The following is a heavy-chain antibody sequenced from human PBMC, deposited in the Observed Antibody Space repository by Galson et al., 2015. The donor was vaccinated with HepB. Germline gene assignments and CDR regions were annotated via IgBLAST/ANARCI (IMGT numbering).Heavy chain of an antibody. Sequence: SVKVSCKASGYTFTNYAMNWVRQAPGLGLEWMGWINTNTGNPTYAQGFTGRFVFSLDTSVSTAYLQIRSLKAEDTSVYYCARATYRGSYCFDYWGQGTLVTVSS. J-gene: IGHJ4*02. D-gene: IGHD1-26*01. CDR3: ARATYRGSYCFDY. CDR2: INTNTGNP. CDR1: GYTFTNYA. V-gene: IGHV7-4-1*02.